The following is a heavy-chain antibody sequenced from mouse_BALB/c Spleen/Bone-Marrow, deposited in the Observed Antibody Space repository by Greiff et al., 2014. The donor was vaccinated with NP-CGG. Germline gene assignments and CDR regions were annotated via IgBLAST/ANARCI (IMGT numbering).Heavy chain of an antibody. Sequence: QLKESGPGLVAPSQSLSITCTVSGFSLTSYGVHWVRQPLGKGLEWLGVIWADGSTNYNSALMSRLSISKDNSKSQVFLKMNSLQTDDTAMYYCSRITTATGAMDYWGQGTSVTVSS. CDR2: IWADGST. CDR3: SRITTATGAMDY. CDR1: GFSLTSYG. V-gene: IGHV2-9*02. D-gene: IGHD1-2*01. J-gene: IGHJ4*01.